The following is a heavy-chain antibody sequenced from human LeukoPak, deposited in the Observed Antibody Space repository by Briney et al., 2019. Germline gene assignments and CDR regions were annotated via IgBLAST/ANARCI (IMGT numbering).Heavy chain of an antibody. CDR2: IWYDGSNK. D-gene: IGHD6-6*01. J-gene: IGHJ4*02. Sequence: GGSLRLSCAASGFTVSSNYMSWVRQAPGKGLEWVAVIWYDGSNKYYADSVKGRFTISRDNSKNTLYLQMNSLRAEDTAVYYCARDRPSYFDYWGQGALVTVSS. V-gene: IGHV3-33*08. CDR1: GFTVSSNY. CDR3: ARDRPSYFDY.